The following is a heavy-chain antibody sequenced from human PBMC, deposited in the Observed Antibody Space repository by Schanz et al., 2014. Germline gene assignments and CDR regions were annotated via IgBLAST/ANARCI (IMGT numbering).Heavy chain of an antibody. D-gene: IGHD2-2*01. Sequence: QVQLVESGGGLVKPGGSLRLSCAASGFTFSSYAMHWVRQASGKGLEWVAAMSYDGSIKYYGDSVKGRFTISRDNSKNTLYLHMNTLRSEDTAVYYCAKDSTHIDIVLVPTAIDYWGQGTLVTVSS. J-gene: IGHJ4*02. CDR2: MSYDGSIK. CDR1: GFTFSSYA. CDR3: AKDSTHIDIVLVPTAIDY. V-gene: IGHV3-30*04.